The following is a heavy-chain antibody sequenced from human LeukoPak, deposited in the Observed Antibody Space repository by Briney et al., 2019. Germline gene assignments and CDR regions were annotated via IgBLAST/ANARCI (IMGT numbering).Heavy chain of an antibody. CDR1: GFTFSSYG. J-gene: IGHJ4*02. D-gene: IGHD4-23*01. CDR3: ARGRGNSLGY. V-gene: IGHV3-7*01. CDR2: IKQDGSEK. Sequence: GGSLRLSCAASGFTFSSYGMHWVRQAPGKGLEWVANIKQDGSEKYYVDSVKGRFTISRDNAKNSLYLQMNSLRAEDTAVYYCARGRGNSLGYWGQGTLVTVSS.